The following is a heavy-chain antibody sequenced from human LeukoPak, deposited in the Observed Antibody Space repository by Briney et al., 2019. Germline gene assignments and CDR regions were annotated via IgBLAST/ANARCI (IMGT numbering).Heavy chain of an antibody. V-gene: IGHV3-66*02. Sequence: GGSLRLSCAASGFTVSNNYMSWARQVPGKGLEWVSVIYSGGSTFYADSVKGRFTISRDNSKNTLYLQMNSLRTEDTAVYYCARTIAMVRGAITVYYYYMDVWGKGTTVTVSS. CDR2: IYSGGST. CDR3: ARTIAMVRGAITVYYYYMDV. J-gene: IGHJ6*03. CDR1: GFTVSNNY. D-gene: IGHD3-10*01.